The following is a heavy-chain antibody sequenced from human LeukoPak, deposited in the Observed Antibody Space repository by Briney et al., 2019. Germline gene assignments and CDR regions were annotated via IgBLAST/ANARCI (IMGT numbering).Heavy chain of an antibody. D-gene: IGHD6-13*01. CDR3: ARGGSSWFDY. Sequence: PGGFLRLSCAASGFTVSSNYMSWVRQAPGKGLEWVSIIYSGGSTYYADSVKGRFTISRDNSKNTLYLQMNSLRTEDTAVYYCARGGSSWFDYWGQGTLVTVSS. V-gene: IGHV3-66*01. CDR1: GFTVSSNY. CDR2: IYSGGST. J-gene: IGHJ4*02.